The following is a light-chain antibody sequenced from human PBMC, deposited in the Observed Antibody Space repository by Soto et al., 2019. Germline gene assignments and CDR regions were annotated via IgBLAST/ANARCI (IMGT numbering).Light chain of an antibody. V-gene: IGLV2-14*01. CDR1: SSDVGGYSY. CDR2: DVS. CDR3: ASYTTSSTYV. J-gene: IGLJ1*01. Sequence: QSVLTQTASVSGSPGQSIAISCTGTSSDVGGYSYVSWYQQQPGKAPKLVISDVSNRPSGVSDRFSGSKSGNTASLTISGLQTEDEADYYCASYTTSSTYVFGTGTKLTVL.